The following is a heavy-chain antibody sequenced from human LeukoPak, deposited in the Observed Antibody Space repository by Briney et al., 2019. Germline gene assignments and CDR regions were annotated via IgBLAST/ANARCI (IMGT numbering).Heavy chain of an antibody. D-gene: IGHD6-19*01. Sequence: GGSLRLSCAASGFTFSSYGIHWVRQAPGKGLEWVAIISYDVSIKYYADSVKGRFTISRDNSKNTLYLHMNSLRPEDTAIYYCAKGGSSGWNLFDYWGQGTLVTVSS. J-gene: IGHJ4*02. CDR2: ISYDVSIK. CDR3: AKGGSSGWNLFDY. CDR1: GFTFSSYG. V-gene: IGHV3-30*18.